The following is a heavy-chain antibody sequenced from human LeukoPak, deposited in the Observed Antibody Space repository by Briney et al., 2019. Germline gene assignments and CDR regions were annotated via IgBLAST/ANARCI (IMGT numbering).Heavy chain of an antibody. CDR1: GYTFTGYY. J-gene: IGHJ4*02. CDR3: ARSTAVADNADY. CDR2: INPNSGGT. V-gene: IGHV1-2*02. Sequence: ASVKVSCKASGYTFTGYYMYWVRQPPAQGLEWMRWINPNSGGTNYAQKFQGRVTMTRDTSISTAYMELSRLRSDDTAVYYCARSTAVADNADYWGQGTLVTVSS. D-gene: IGHD6-19*01.